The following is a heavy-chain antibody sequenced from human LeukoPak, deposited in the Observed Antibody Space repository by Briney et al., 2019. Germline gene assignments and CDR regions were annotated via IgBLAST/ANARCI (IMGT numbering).Heavy chain of an antibody. CDR3: AKGLREYDFWSGYAT. J-gene: IGHJ5*02. D-gene: IGHD3-3*01. Sequence: GGSLRLSCAASGFTFSSYAMMWVRQAPGKGLDWVSTISVSGGSPDYADSVKGRFTISRDNSKNTLFLQMNSLRAEDTALYYCAKGLREYDFWSGYATWGQGTLVTVSS. CDR1: GFTFSSYA. CDR2: ISVSGGSP. V-gene: IGHV3-23*01.